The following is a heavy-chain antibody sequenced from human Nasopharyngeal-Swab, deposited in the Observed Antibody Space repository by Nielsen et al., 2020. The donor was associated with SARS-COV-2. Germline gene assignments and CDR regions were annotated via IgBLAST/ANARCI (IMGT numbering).Heavy chain of an antibody. CDR3: ARGAVHHMLDL. D-gene: IGHD3-16*01. V-gene: IGHV1-46*01. Sequence: WVRQAPGQGPEWLGLIIPSEGSTAYAQKFQGRVTMTRDTSTSTAYMELSSLRSDDTAVYFCARGAVHHMLDLWGQRTRVTVSS. CDR2: IIPSEGST. J-gene: IGHJ5*02.